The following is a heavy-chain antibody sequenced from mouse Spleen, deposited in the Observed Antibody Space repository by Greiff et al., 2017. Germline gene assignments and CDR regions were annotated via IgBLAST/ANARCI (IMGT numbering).Heavy chain of an antibody. Sequence: VQLQQSGAELVRPGTSVKVSCKASGYAFTNYLIEWVKQRPGQGLEWIGVINPGSGGTNYNEKFKGKATLTADKSSSTAYMQLSSLTSDDSAVYFCARRGGNYARDYWGQGTSVTVSS. CDR3: ARRGGNYARDY. V-gene: IGHV1-54*01. CDR2: INPGSGGT. CDR1: GYAFTNYL. J-gene: IGHJ4*01.